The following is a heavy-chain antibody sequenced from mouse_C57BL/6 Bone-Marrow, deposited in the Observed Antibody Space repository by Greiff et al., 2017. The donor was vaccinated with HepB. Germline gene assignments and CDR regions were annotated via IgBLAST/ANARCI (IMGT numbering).Heavy chain of an antibody. Sequence: VQLQQPGAELVKPGASVKLSCKASGYTFTSYWMQWVKQRPGQGLEWIGEIDPSDSYTNYNQKFKGKATLTVDTSSSTAYMQLSSLTSEDSAVYYCVSSYYDYPYAMDYWGQGTSVTVSS. V-gene: IGHV1-50*01. CDR1: GYTFTSYW. CDR2: IDPSDSYT. J-gene: IGHJ4*01. D-gene: IGHD2-4*01. CDR3: VSSYYDYPYAMDY.